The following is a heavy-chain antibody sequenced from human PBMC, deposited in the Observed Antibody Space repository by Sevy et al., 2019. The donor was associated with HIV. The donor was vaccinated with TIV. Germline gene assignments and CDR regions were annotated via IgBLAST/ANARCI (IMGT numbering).Heavy chain of an antibody. CDR3: ARHEVVAPAFDTFDI. D-gene: IGHD2-15*01. CDR1: GYSFGSYW. CDR2: IYPGDSDT. Sequence: GESLKISCKGSGYSFGSYWIGWVRQRPGKGLEWMGIIYPGDSDTRYSPSFQGQVTISADKSISTAYLQWSGLKASDTAIYYCARHEVVAPAFDTFDIWGQGTMVTVSS. J-gene: IGHJ3*02. V-gene: IGHV5-51*01.